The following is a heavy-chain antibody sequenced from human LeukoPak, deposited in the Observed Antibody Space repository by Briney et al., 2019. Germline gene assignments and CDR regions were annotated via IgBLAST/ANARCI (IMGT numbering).Heavy chain of an antibody. D-gene: IGHD3-3*01. CDR3: AKYALREIFFGDF. J-gene: IGHJ4*02. V-gene: IGHV3-23*01. CDR1: GFSFNNFA. Sequence: QAGGSLRLSCAASGFSFNNFAMSWVRQAPGKGLEWVSAISPGSTRTYYAASVKGRFTISRDNSMNTLYLHMDSLRAEDTAVYYCAKYALREIFFGDFWGQGTLVAVSS. CDR2: ISPGSTRT.